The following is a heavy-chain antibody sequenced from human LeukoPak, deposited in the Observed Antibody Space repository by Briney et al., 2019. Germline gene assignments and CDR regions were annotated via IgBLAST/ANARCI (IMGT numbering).Heavy chain of an antibody. CDR2: IYTSGST. CDR3: ARVRRLAANDY. V-gene: IGHV4-61*02. CDR1: GGSISSGSYY. Sequence: PSETLSLTCTVSGGSISSGSYYWSWIRQPAGKGLEWIGRIYTSGSTNYNPSLKSRVTVSVDTSKNQIALQLSSVTAADTAVYFCARVRRLAANDYWGQGTLVTVSS. J-gene: IGHJ4*02. D-gene: IGHD2-15*01.